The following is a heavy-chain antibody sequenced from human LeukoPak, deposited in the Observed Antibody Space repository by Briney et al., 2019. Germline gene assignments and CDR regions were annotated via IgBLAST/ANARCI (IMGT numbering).Heavy chain of an antibody. D-gene: IGHD1-26*01. J-gene: IGHJ4*02. CDR2: ISSTATYR. CDR3: ASGSPAGDY. Sequence: GGSLRLSCAASGFTFSNAWMSWVRQAPGKGLEWVSFISSTATYRYYADSVKGRFTISRDNAKNSLYLQMNSLRVEDTAVYYCASGSPAGDYWGQGTLVTVSS. V-gene: IGHV3-21*01. CDR1: GFTFSNAW.